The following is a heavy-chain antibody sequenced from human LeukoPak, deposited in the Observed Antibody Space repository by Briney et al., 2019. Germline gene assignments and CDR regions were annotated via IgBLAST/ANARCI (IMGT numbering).Heavy chain of an antibody. V-gene: IGHV1-69*13. CDR1: GGTFSSYA. D-gene: IGHD5-24*01. J-gene: IGHJ4*02. CDR3: ARSLFLGGYNSYYFDY. CDR2: IIPIFGTA. Sequence: SVKVSCKASGGTFSSYAISWVRQAPGQGLEWMGGIIPIFGTANYAQKFQGRVTITADESTSTAYMELSSLRSEDTAVYYCARSLFLGGYNSYYFDYWGQGTLVTVSS.